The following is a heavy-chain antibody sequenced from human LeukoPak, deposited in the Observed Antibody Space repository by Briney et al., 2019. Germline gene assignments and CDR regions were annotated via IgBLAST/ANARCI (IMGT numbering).Heavy chain of an antibody. J-gene: IGHJ5*02. V-gene: IGHV3-7*01. CDR3: AGARGWEFSS. CDR2: IQQDGSVQ. Sequence: GGSLRLSCAAPRFTFSTYWMGWVRQAPGKGLEWVATIQQDGSVQHYLDSVKGRFTISRDTGKNSLYLQMNTLRAEDTAVYYCAGARGWEFSSWGQGTLVTVSS. CDR1: RFTFSTYW. D-gene: IGHD1-26*01.